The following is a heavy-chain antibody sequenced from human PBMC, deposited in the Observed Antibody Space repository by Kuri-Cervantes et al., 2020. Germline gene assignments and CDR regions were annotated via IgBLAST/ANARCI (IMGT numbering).Heavy chain of an antibody. D-gene: IGHD5-12*01. V-gene: IGHV3-11*04. Sequence: GESLKISCAASGFTFSEKYMSWLRQAPGKGLEWVSYISSSGSTIYYADSVKGRFTISRDNAKNSLYLQMNSLRAEDTAVYYCARFGYSGYDLDYWGQGTLVTVSS. CDR3: ARFGYSGYDLDY. J-gene: IGHJ4*02. CDR1: GFTFSEKY. CDR2: ISSSGSTI.